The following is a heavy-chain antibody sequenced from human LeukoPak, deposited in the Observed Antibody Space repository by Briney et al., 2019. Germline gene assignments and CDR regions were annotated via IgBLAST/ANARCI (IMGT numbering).Heavy chain of an antibody. D-gene: IGHD3-10*01. CDR3: AKGPRTVRFGDRHKGMFDY. J-gene: IGHJ4*02. CDR2: IRYDGSNK. CDR1: GFTFSSYG. V-gene: IGHV3-30*02. Sequence: GGSLRLSCAASGFTFSSYGMHRVRQAPGKGLEWVAFIRYDGSNKYYADSVKGRFTISRDNSKNTLYLQMNSLRAEDTAVYYCAKGPRTVRFGDRHKGMFDYWGQGTLVTVSS.